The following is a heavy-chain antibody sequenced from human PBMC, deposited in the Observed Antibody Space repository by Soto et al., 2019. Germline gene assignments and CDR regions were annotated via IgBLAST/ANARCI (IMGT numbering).Heavy chain of an antibody. D-gene: IGHD3-22*01. CDR1: GGTFSSYA. CDR3: AEEAAYYYDSGGYYPRYYYYGMEV. Sequence: QVQLVQSGAEVKKPGSSVKVSCKASGGTFSSYAISWVRQAPGQGLEWMGGIIPIFGTANYAQKFQGRVTITADESTSAAYMELSILRSEDRAVYYCAEEAAYYYDSGGYYPRYYYYGMEVWGQGTTVTVSS. V-gene: IGHV1-69*01. J-gene: IGHJ6*02. CDR2: IIPIFGTA.